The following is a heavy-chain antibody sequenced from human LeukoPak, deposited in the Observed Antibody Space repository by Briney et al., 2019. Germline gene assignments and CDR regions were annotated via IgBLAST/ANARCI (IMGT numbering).Heavy chain of an antibody. CDR2: IYYSGST. CDR1: GGSISSHY. Sequence: SETLSLTCTVSGGSISSHYWSWIRQPPGKGLEWIGYIYYSGSTNYNPSLKSRVTISVDTSKNQFSLKLSSVTAADTAVYYCARAEDATVVTYDYWGQGTLVTVSS. V-gene: IGHV4-59*11. J-gene: IGHJ4*02. D-gene: IGHD4-23*01. CDR3: ARAEDATVVTYDY.